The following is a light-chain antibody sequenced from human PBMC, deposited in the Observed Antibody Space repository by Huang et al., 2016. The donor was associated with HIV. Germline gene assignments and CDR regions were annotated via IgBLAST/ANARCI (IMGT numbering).Light chain of an antibody. CDR3: QQYDNLPLT. J-gene: IGKJ4*01. CDR2: DAS. V-gene: IGKV1-33*01. CDR1: QDITNY. Sequence: DIVMTQSPSSLSASVGDRVTITCQASQDITNYLNWYQQRPGKAPKVLIYDASSVETGVPSRFSGSGSGKEFTFTISSLQPEDTATYYCQQYDNLPLTFGGGTKVEI.